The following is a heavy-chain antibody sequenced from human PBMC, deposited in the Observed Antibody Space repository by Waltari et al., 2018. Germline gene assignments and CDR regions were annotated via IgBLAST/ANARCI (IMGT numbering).Heavy chain of an antibody. CDR3: AKLTPPEDY. D-gene: IGHD7-27*01. J-gene: IGHJ4*02. V-gene: IGHV3-74*01. CDR2: ISSEGGGR. Sequence: EVQLVESGGSLVQPGGSLRLSCATSGFSFSSSWMHWVRHSPGKGLVCVSRISSEGGGRGYADSVSVRFTVSRDNARNTLYLQMNSLRDEDTAVYYCAKLTPPEDYWGQGTLVTVSS. CDR1: GFSFSSSW.